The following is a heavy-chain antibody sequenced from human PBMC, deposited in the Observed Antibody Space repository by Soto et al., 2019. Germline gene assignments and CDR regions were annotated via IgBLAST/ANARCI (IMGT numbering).Heavy chain of an antibody. V-gene: IGHV4-30-4*01. J-gene: IGHJ4*02. CDR1: GGSISSGDYY. Sequence: SETLSLTCTVSGGSISSGDYYWSWIRQPPGKGLEWIGYIYYSGSTYYSPSLKSRLTISVDTSKNQFSLKLSSLTAADTAVYYCARGSYDFWSGTIPGYFDYWGQGTLVTVSS. CDR2: IYYSGST. CDR3: ARGSYDFWSGTIPGYFDY. D-gene: IGHD3-3*01.